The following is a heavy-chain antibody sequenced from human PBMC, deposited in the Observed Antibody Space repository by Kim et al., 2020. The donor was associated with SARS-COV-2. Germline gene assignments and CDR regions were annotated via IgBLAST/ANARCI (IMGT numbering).Heavy chain of an antibody. CDR1: GGSISSYY. V-gene: IGHV4-59*01. D-gene: IGHD3-3*01. J-gene: IGHJ6*02. CDR2: IYYSGST. CDR3: ARTYYDFWSGYYRGPSDYYYGMDV. Sequence: SETLSLTCTVSGGSISSYYWSWIRQPPGKGLEWIGYIYYSGSTNYNPSLKSRVTISVDTSKNQFSLKLSSVTAADTAVYYCARTYYDFWSGYYRGPSDYYYGMDVWGQGTTVTVSS.